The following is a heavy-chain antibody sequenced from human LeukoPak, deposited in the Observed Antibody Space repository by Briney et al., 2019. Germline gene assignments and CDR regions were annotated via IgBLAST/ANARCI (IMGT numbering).Heavy chain of an antibody. V-gene: IGHV1-58*01. CDR2: IVVGSGNT. J-gene: IGHJ5*02. CDR3: APDQFGYYYGSGNYP. D-gene: IGHD3-10*01. CDR1: GFTFTSSA. Sequence: ASVKVSCKASGFTFTSSAVQWVRQARGQRLEWIGWIVVGSGNTNYAQKFQERVTITRDMSTSTAYMELSSLRSEDTAVYYCAPDQFGYYYGSGNYPWGQGTLVTVSS.